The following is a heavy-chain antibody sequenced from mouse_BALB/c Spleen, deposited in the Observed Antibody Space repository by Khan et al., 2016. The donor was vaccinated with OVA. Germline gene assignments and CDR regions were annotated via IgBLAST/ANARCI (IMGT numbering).Heavy chain of an antibody. CDR3: ARGNYYGYYFDY. V-gene: IGHV3-2*02. CDR1: GYPITSGYA. D-gene: IGHD1-1*01. CDR2: ISYRGVT. J-gene: IGHJ2*01. Sequence: EVQLQESGPGLVKPSQSLSLTCTVPGYPITSGYAWNWIRQFPGNKLECMGYISYRGVTSYTPSLISRISITRDTSKNQFFLQLNSVTTEDTATYYCARGNYYGYYFDYWGQGTTLTVSS.